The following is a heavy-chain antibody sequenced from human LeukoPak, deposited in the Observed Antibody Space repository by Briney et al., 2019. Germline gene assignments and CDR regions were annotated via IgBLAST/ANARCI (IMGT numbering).Heavy chain of an antibody. CDR3: ARADNDEQQLLNYYFDY. CDR1: GFTFSSYA. D-gene: IGHD6-13*01. CDR2: IKQDGSEK. J-gene: IGHJ4*02. Sequence: GGSLRLSCAASGFTFSSYAMSWVRQAPGKGLEWVANIKQDGSEKYYVDSVKGRFTISRDNAKNSLYLQMNSLRAEDTAVYYCARADNDEQQLLNYYFDYWGQGTLVTVSS. V-gene: IGHV3-7*01.